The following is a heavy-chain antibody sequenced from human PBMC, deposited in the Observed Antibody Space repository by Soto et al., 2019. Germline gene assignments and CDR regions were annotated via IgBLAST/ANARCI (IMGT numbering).Heavy chain of an antibody. Sequence: QVQLVQSGAEVKKPGSSVKVSCKASGGTFSSYAISWVRQAPGQGLEWMGGSIPIFGTANYAQKFQGRVTITADKSTSTAYMELSSLRSEDTAVYYCARGLQLSHPLLYWFDPWGQGTLVTVSS. CDR1: GGTFSSYA. D-gene: IGHD5-18*01. CDR2: SIPIFGTA. CDR3: ARGLQLSHPLLYWFDP. V-gene: IGHV1-69*06. J-gene: IGHJ5*02.